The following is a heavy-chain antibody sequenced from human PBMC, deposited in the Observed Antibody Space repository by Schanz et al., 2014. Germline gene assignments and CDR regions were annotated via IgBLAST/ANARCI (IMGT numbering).Heavy chain of an antibody. CDR3: MAMGRNTSHYFDH. CDR1: GFTVSSNY. Sequence: EVHLVESGGGLVQPGGSLRLSCAASGFTVSSNYMSWVRQAPGKGLEWVSAITGSGSKTYYADSVKGRFTIARDNSKNTLFLQMDSLRVEDTAVYYCMAMGRNTSHYFDHWGQGTLVTVSS. V-gene: IGHV3-23*04. J-gene: IGHJ4*02. CDR2: TGSGSKT. D-gene: IGHD1-1*01.